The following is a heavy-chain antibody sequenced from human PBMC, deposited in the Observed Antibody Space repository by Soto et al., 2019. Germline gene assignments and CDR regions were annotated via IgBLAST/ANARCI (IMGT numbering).Heavy chain of an antibody. Sequence: QVRLQEWGPGLVKPSQTLSLKCSVSGGSITTGGRYWSWIRQLPGKGLEWIGDIYYIGNTYYNASVKSRVTTSVEAAKTPFSLRLSSVTAADTAVYYCAQALVFTGGDGFDTWGQGRLVTVSS. CDR3: AQALVFTGGDGFDT. V-gene: IGHV4-31*02. CDR1: GGSITTGGRY. J-gene: IGHJ3*02. D-gene: IGHD1-1*01. CDR2: IYYIGNT.